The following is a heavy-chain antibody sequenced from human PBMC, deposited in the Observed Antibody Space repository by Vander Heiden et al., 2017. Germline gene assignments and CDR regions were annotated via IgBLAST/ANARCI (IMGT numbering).Heavy chain of an antibody. V-gene: IGHV1-69*01. D-gene: IGHD2-21*02. J-gene: IGHJ6*02. CDR3: ARPTLAYCGGDCDKNYYYYGMDV. Sequence: QVQLVQSGAEVKKPGSSVKVSCKASGRTFSSYATRWVRQAPGQGLEWMGGIIPIFGTANYAQKFQGRVTITADESTSTAYMELSSLRSEDTAVYYCARPTLAYCGGDCDKNYYYYGMDVWGQGTTVTVSS. CDR1: GRTFSSYA. CDR2: IIPIFGTA.